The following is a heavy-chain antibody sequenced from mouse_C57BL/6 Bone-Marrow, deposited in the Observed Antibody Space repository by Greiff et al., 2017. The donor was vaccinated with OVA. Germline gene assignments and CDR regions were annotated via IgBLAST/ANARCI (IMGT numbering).Heavy chain of an antibody. Sequence: QVQLQQPGAELVKPGASVKLSCKASGYTFTSYWMHWVKQRPRQGLEWIGMIHPNSGSTNYNEKFKSKATLTVDKSSSTAYMQLSSLTSEDSAVYYCARRGGTIFAYWGQGTLVTVSA. CDR3: ARRGGTIFAY. D-gene: IGHD3-3*01. CDR1: GYTFTSYW. CDR2: IHPNSGST. J-gene: IGHJ3*01. V-gene: IGHV1-64*01.